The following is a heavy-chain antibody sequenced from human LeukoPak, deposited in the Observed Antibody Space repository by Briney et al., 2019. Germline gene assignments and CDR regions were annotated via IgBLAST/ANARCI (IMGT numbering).Heavy chain of an antibody. J-gene: IGHJ4*02. CDR3: ARDSTSGSGSWFDY. CDR1: GGSISSGGHY. Sequence: SETLSLTCTVSGGSISSGGHYWSWIRQHPGKGLEWIGYIYYSGSTYYNPSLKSRVTISVDTSKNQFSLKLSSVTAADTAVYYCARDSTSGSGSWFDYWGQGTLVTVSS. CDR2: IYYSGST. D-gene: IGHD3-10*01. V-gene: IGHV4-31*03.